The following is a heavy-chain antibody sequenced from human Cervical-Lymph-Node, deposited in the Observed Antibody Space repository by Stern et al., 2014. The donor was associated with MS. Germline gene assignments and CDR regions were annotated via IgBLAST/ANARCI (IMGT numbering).Heavy chain of an antibody. J-gene: IGHJ5*02. CDR1: GYMFASHW. D-gene: IGHD4-23*01. Sequence: VQLVQSGAEVKKPGESLKISCKASGYMFASHWMGWVRQMPGKGLEWMGMIDPGDANTIYTPSSQGQVTLSVAKSTSTAYLQWSSLKASDTAMYYCARVNGGNSDWFDPWGQGTLVTVSS. CDR2: IDPGDANT. V-gene: IGHV5-51*01. CDR3: ARVNGGNSDWFDP.